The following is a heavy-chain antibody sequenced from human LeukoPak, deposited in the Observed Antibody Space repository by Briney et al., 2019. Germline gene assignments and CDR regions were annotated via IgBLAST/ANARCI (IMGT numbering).Heavy chain of an antibody. J-gene: IGHJ4*02. CDR2: ISSSGSTI. CDR3: AKTFGKWELLPFDY. V-gene: IGHV3-11*01. Sequence: PGGSLRLSCAASGFTFSDYYMSWIRQAPGKGLEWVSYISSSGSTIYYADSVKGRFTISRDNSKNTLYLQMNSLRAEDTAVYYCAKTFGKWELLPFDYWGQGTLVTVSS. CDR1: GFTFSDYY. D-gene: IGHD1-26*01.